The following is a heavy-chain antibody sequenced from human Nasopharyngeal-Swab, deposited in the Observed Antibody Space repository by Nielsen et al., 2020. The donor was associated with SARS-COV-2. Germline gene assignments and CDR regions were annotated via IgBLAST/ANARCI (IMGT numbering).Heavy chain of an antibody. Sequence: RQAPGKGLEWFGSIYYSGSTYYNPSLKSGVTISLDTSKNQFSLKLSPVTAADTAVYYCARRILYDGMDVWGQGTTVTVSS. CDR3: ARRILYDGMDV. J-gene: IGHJ6*02. D-gene: IGHD2-15*01. V-gene: IGHV4-39*07. CDR2: IYYSGST.